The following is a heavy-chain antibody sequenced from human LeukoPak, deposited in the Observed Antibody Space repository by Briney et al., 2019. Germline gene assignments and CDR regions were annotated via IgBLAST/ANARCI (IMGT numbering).Heavy chain of an antibody. CDR2: IRYDGSNK. CDR1: GFAFSSYA. V-gene: IGHV3-30*02. Sequence: GGSLRLSCAASGFAFSSYAMHWVRQAPGKGLEWVAFIRYDGSNKYYADSVKGRFTISRDNSKNTLYLQMNSLRAEDTAVYYCAKEGAWELQYYFDYWGQGTLVTVSS. CDR3: AKEGAWELQYYFDY. D-gene: IGHD1-26*01. J-gene: IGHJ4*02.